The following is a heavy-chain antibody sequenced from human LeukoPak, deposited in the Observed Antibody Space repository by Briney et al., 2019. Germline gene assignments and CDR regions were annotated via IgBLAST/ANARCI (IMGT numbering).Heavy chain of an antibody. J-gene: IGHJ4*02. CDR2: ISWNSGSI. CDR3: AKDSIESVMGPRRGDFDY. Sequence: PGGSLKLSCAASGFTFDDYAMHWVRQAPGKGLEWVSGISWNSGSIGYADSVKGRFTISRDNAKNSLYLQMNSLRAEDTALYYCAKDSIESVMGPRRGDFDYWGQGTLVTVSS. CDR1: GFTFDDYA. D-gene: IGHD5/OR15-5a*01. V-gene: IGHV3-9*01.